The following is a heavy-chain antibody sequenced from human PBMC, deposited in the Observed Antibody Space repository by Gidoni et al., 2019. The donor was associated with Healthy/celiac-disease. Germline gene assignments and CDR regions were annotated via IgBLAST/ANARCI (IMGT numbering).Heavy chain of an antibody. D-gene: IGHD2-8*02. CDR3: ARDTKYCTGGVCYRYFQH. J-gene: IGHJ1*01. CDR1: GFTFSSYD. V-gene: IGHV3-13*01. CDR2: IGTAGDT. Sequence: EVQLVASGGGLVQPGGSLRLSCAASGFTFSSYDMHWVRQATGKGLGWVSAIGTAGDTYYPGSVKGRFTISRENAKNSLYLQMNSLRAGDTAVYYCARDTKYCTGGVCYRYFQHWGQGTLVTVSS.